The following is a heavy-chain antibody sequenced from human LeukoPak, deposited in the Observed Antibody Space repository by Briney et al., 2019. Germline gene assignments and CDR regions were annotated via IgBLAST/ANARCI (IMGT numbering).Heavy chain of an antibody. CDR1: GYSFTSYW. J-gene: IGHJ4*02. D-gene: IGHD3-9*01. CDR3: ARRDYDILTGSGPFDY. V-gene: IGHV5-51*01. CDR2: IYPGDSDT. Sequence: GESLKISCKGSGYSFTSYWIGWVRQMPGKGLEWMGIIYPGDSDTRYSPSFQGQVTISADKSISTAYLQLSSLKASDTAMYYCARRDYDILTGSGPFDYWGQGTLVTVSS.